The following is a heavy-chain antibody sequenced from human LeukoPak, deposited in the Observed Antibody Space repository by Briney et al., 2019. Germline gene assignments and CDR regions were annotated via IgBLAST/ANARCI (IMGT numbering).Heavy chain of an antibody. CDR2: ISAYNGNT. D-gene: IGHD3-22*01. V-gene: IGHV1-18*01. J-gene: IGHJ4*02. CDR3: ATAVGYYDSSGYPTGY. Sequence: GASVKVSCKASGYTFTSYGISWVRQAPGQGLEWMGWISAYNGNTNYAQKLQGRVTMTTDTSTSTAYMELSSLRSEDTAVYYCATAVGYYDSSGYPTGYWGQGTLVTVSS. CDR1: GYTFTSYG.